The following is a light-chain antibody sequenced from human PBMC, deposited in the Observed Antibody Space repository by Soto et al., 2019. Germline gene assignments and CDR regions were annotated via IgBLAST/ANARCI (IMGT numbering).Light chain of an antibody. CDR3: QQLNSYPLS. CDR2: DAS. Sequence: VLTQSPGTLSLSPGGRATLSCRASQNINNNYLAWYQHKPGQAPRLLIYDASLRATGVPDRFSGSGSGTEFTLTISSLQPEDFATYYCQQLNSYPLSFGGGTKVDIK. V-gene: IGKV3D-20*02. CDR1: QNINNNY. J-gene: IGKJ4*01.